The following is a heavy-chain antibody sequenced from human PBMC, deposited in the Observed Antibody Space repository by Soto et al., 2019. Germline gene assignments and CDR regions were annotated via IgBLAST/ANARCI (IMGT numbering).Heavy chain of an antibody. CDR3: ARSALAGTRFDY. V-gene: IGHV4-4*02. Sequence: QVQLQESGPGLVKPSGTLSLTCAVSGGSISSSNWWSWVRQPPGKGLEWIGEIYHSGSTNYNPSLKPRVTISVDKSKNLFSLKLNSVTAADTAVYYCARSALAGTRFDYWGQGTLVTVSS. D-gene: IGHD6-19*01. J-gene: IGHJ4*02. CDR2: IYHSGST. CDR1: GGSISSSNW.